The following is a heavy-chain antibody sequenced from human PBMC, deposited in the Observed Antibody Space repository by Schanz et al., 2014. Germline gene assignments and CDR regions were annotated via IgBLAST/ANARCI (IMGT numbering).Heavy chain of an antibody. CDR2: ILGLASTT. CDR3: AKKVPAYNPFDS. V-gene: IGHV3-23*04. Sequence: VQLVDSGGGLVKPGGSLRLSCAASGFTFSTSAMSWVRQVPGKGLEWVSAILGLASTTYYADSVKGRFTISRDNSKNLLYLQMNSLRAEDTAVYFCAKKVPAYNPFDSWGQGTLVTVSS. J-gene: IGHJ4*02. CDR1: GFTFSTSA. D-gene: IGHD1-1*01.